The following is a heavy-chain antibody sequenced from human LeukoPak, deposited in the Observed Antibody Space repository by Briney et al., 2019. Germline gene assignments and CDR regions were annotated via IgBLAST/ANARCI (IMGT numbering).Heavy chain of an antibody. D-gene: IGHD6-13*01. V-gene: IGHV1-18*01. J-gene: IGHJ4*02. CDR1: GYTFTSYG. CDR2: ISAYNGNT. CDR3: ARDLGHDGSSWYMYY. Sequence: ASVKVSCKASGYTFTSYGISWVRQAPGQGLEWMGWISAYNGNTNYAQKLQGRVTMTTDTSTSTAYMELRSLRSDDTAVYYCARDLGHDGSSWYMYYWGQGTLVTVSS.